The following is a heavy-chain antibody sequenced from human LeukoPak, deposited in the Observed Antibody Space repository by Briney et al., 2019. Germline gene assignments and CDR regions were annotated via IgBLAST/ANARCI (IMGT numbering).Heavy chain of an antibody. CDR3: ARGRPRRSSAFDY. V-gene: IGHV4-34*01. CDR2: SNHSGST. Sequence: SETLSLTCAVYGGSFSGYYWSWIRQPPGKGLEWIGESNHSGSTNYNPSLKSRVTISVDTSKNQFSLKLSSVTAADTAVYYCARGRPRRSSAFDYWGQGTLVTVSS. CDR1: GGSFSGYY. D-gene: IGHD6-6*01. J-gene: IGHJ4*02.